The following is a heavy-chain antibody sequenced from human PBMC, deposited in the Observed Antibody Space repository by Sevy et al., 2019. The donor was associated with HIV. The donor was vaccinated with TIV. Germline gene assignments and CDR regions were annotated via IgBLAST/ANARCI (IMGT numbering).Heavy chain of an antibody. J-gene: IGHJ6*02. CDR3: ARESYDFWTGPVDYDYGMDV. Sequence: ASVKVSCKASGYTFTDTGYYVHWVPQAPGQGLEWMGWINPKSGATNYAQKFQGRVTMTRDTSVSTATMELSRLRSDDTAVYYCARESYDFWTGPVDYDYGMDVWGQGTTVTVSS. CDR1: GYTFTDTGYY. D-gene: IGHD3-3*01. CDR2: INPKSGAT. V-gene: IGHV1-2*02.